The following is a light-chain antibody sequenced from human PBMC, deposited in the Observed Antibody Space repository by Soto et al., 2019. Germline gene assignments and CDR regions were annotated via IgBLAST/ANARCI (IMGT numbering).Light chain of an antibody. J-gene: IGKJ1*01. CDR1: QSVLYSSNNKNY. V-gene: IGKV4-1*01. CDR3: QQYYRPWT. Sequence: DIVMTQSPDSLAVSLGERATINCKSSQSVLYSSNNKNYLAWYQQKPGQPPKLLIYWASTRESGVPDRFSGSGSGTDFTLTISSLQAEDVAVYYCQQYYRPWTFGQGTKVDFK. CDR2: WAS.